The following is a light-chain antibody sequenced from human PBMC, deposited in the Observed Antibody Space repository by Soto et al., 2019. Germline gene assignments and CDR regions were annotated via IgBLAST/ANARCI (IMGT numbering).Light chain of an antibody. CDR3: QQYGSSPTWK. CDR2: GAS. CDR1: QSVSSSY. J-gene: IGKJ1*01. Sequence: EIVLTQSTGPLSLSPGERATLSCRASQSVSSSYLAWYQQKPGQAPRLLIYGASSRATGIPDRFSGSGSGTDFTLTISRLEPEDFAVYYCQQYGSSPTWKCGQGTKVAIK. V-gene: IGKV3-20*01.